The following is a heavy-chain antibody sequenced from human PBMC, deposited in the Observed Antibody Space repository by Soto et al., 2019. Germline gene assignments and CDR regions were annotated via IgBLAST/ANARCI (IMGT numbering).Heavy chain of an antibody. CDR1: GDSVSSNSGA. D-gene: IGHD6-6*01. J-gene: IGHJ4*01. CDR2: TYYRSKWFN. Sequence: SQTLSLTCAISGDSVSSNSGAWNWIRQSPSRGLEWLGRTYYRSKWFNDYATSVNGRITINPDTSKNQFSLQLNSVTPEDTAVYYCVRYTSSSRCFDYWGQGTRVTVAS. V-gene: IGHV6-1*01. CDR3: VRYTSSSRCFDY.